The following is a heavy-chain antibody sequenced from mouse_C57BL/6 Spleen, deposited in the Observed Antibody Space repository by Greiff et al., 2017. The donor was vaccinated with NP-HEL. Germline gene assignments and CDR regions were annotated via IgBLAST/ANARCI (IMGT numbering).Heavy chain of an antibody. CDR2: IDPSDSYT. J-gene: IGHJ2*01. CDR3: ARPHHYYGSSLDY. CDR1: GYTFTSYW. D-gene: IGHD1-1*01. Sequence: QVQLQQPGAELVRPGTSVKLSCKASGYTFTSYWMHWVKQRPGQGLEWIGVIDPSDSYTNYNQKFKGKATLTVDTSSSTAYMQLSSLTSEDSAVYYCARPHHYYGSSLDYWGQGTTLTVSS. V-gene: IGHV1-59*01.